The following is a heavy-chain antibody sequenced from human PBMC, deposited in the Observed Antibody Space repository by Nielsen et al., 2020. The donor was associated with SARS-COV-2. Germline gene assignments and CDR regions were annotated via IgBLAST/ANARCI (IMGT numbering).Heavy chain of an antibody. CDR1: GYTFRNYA. Sequence: ASVKVSCKASGYTFRNYALHWVRQAPGHGLEWMGWINPRTGDIEYSQNVQERLIITADTPASTAYLELRRLTYEDSAVYFCATTLRHADAFDIWGQGTLATLSS. CDR3: ATTLRHADAFDI. CDR2: INPRTGDI. V-gene: IGHV1-3*01. D-gene: IGHD2-15*01. J-gene: IGHJ3*02.